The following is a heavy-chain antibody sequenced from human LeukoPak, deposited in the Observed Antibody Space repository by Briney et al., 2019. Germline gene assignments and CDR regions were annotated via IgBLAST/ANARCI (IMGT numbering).Heavy chain of an antibody. Sequence: GGSLRLSCAASGFTFSNYAMSWVRQAPGKGLEWVSAISGSGGSTYYADSVKGRFTISRDNAKNSLYLQMNSLRAEDTAVHYCARDTYYYESSWFDPWGQGTLVIVSS. D-gene: IGHD3-22*01. V-gene: IGHV3-23*01. J-gene: IGHJ5*02. CDR1: GFTFSNYA. CDR3: ARDTYYYESSWFDP. CDR2: ISGSGGST.